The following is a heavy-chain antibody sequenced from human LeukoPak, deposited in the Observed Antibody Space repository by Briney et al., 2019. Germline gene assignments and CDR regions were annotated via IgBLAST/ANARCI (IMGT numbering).Heavy chain of an antibody. V-gene: IGHV4-59*01. CDR1: GGSISTYY. D-gene: IGHD3-16*02. J-gene: IGHJ4*02. CDR3: AREDYSYGFGY. CDR2: FSYSEGS. Sequence: SETLSLTCSISGGSISTYYWNWIRQPPGKGLEWIADFSYSEGSRYNPSLKGRAYISVDTSKNQISLEVNSVTAAETAMYYCAREDYSYGFGYWGQGAMVTVFS.